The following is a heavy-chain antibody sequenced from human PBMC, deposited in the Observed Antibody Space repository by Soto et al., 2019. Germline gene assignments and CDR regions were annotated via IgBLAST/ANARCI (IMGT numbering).Heavy chain of an antibody. J-gene: IGHJ5*02. CDR1: GYSFTSYW. Sequence: PGESLKISCQGSGYSFTSYWIGWVRQMPGKGLEWMGIIYPGDSDTRYSPSFQGQVTISADKSISTAYLQWSSLKASDTAMYYCARQGLWFGELIYNWFDPWGQGALVTVSS. D-gene: IGHD3-10*01. V-gene: IGHV5-51*01. CDR3: ARQGLWFGELIYNWFDP. CDR2: IYPGDSDT.